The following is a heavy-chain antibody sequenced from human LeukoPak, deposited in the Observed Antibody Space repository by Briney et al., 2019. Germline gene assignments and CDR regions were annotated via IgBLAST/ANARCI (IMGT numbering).Heavy chain of an antibody. V-gene: IGHV1-2*02. J-gene: IGHJ3*02. D-gene: IGHD6-6*01. CDR3: EAGSRAGAFDI. CDR2: INPNSGGT. CDR1: GYTFTGYY. Sequence: ASVKVSCKASGYTFTGYYMHWVRQAPGQGLEWMGWINPNSGGTNYAQKFQGRVTVSRDPSISTAYMEVSRLRSDDSAVYYCEAGSRAGAFDIWGQGTMVTVSS.